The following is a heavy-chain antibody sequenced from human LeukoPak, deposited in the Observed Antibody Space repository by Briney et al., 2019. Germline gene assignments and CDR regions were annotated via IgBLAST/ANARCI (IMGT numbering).Heavy chain of an antibody. CDR3: ARDDFWSGYPPLSFDY. D-gene: IGHD3-3*01. V-gene: IGHV1-2*02. Sequence: ASVKVSCKASGYTLTDYYMHWVRQAPGQGLEWMGWINPNSGGTNYAQKFQGRVTMTRDTSISTAYMELSRLRSDDTAVYYCARDDFWSGYPPLSFDYWGQGTLVTVSS. J-gene: IGHJ4*02. CDR2: INPNSGGT. CDR1: GYTLTDYY.